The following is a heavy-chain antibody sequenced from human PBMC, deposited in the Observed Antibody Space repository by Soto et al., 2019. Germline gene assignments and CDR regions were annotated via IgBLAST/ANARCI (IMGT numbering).Heavy chain of an antibody. CDR2: IYYSGST. CDR3: ARQFRDGYNALGC. Sequence: QVQLQESGPGLVKPSETLSLTCSVSGGSISRYYWRWIRQPPGKGLEWIGYIYYSGSTNYNPSLKSRVTISVDTSKNQFSLKLSSVTAADTAVYYCARQFRDGYNALGCWGQGTLVTVSS. V-gene: IGHV4-59*08. CDR1: GGSISRYY. J-gene: IGHJ4*02. D-gene: IGHD5-12*01.